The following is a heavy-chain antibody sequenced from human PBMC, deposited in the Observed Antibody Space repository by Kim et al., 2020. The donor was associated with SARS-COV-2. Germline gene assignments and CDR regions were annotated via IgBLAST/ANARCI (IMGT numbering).Heavy chain of an antibody. CDR3: ARDGGRFGLRSFGGHFDY. CDR2: ISYDGSNK. Sequence: GGSLRLSCAASGFTFSSYAMHWVRQAPGKGLEWVAVISYDGSNKYYADSVKGRFTISRDNSKNTLYLQMNSLRADDTAVYYCARDGGRFGLRSFGGHFDYWGQGTLVTVSS. D-gene: IGHD3-16*01. CDR1: GFTFSSYA. V-gene: IGHV3-30-3*01. J-gene: IGHJ4*02.